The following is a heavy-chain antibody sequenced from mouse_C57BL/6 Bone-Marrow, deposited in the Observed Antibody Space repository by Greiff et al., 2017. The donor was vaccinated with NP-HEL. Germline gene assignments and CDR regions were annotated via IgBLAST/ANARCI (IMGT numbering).Heavy chain of an antibody. J-gene: IGHJ3*01. V-gene: IGHV1-55*01. D-gene: IGHD2-4*01. CDR1: GYTFTSYW. Sequence: QVQLQQPGAELVKPGASVKMSCKASGYTFTSYWITWVKQRPGQGLEWIGDIYPGSGSTNYNEKFKSKATLTVATSSSTAYMQLSSLTSEDSAVYYCAYDFFAYWGQGTLVTVSA. CDR2: IYPGSGST. CDR3: AYDFFAY.